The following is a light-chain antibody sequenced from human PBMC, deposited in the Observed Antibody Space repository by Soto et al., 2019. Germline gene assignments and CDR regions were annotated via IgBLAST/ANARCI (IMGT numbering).Light chain of an antibody. CDR3: QQRNVWPPIT. CDR2: DST. V-gene: IGKV3-11*01. CDR1: QSIGLA. Sequence: EIVLTQSPATLSLSPGERATLSCRASQSIGLAIAWYQQKPGQPPRLVVYDSTLRANGVPDRFGGSRSGTEFTLTINNLEPEDFAVYYCQQRNVWPPITFGQGTRLEIK. J-gene: IGKJ5*01.